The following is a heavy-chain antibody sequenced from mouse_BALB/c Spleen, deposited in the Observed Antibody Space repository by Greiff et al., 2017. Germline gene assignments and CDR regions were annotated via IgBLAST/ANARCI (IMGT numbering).Heavy chain of an antibody. J-gene: IGHJ2*01. CDR3: TRELTGVFDY. CDR2: IYPGNSDT. CDR1: GYSFTSYW. Sequence: EVQLQQSGTVLARPGASVKMSCKASGYSFTSYWMHWVKQRPGQGLEWIGAIYPGNSDTSYNQKFKGKAKLTAVTSASTAYMELSSLTNEDSAVYYCTRELTGVFDYWGQGTTLTVSS. D-gene: IGHD4-1*01. V-gene: IGHV1-5*01.